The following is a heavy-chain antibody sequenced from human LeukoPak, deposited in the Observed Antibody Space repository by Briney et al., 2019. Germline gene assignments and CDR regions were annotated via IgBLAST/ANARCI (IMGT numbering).Heavy chain of an antibody. D-gene: IGHD6-19*01. CDR3: ARARIAVADFDY. CDR2: IYYSGST. Sequence: SDTLSLTCTVSGGSISNYYWSWIRQPARKEREGIGYIYYSGSTNYHPSLKSRVTISVDTSKNQFSLKLSSVTAADTAVYYCARARIAVADFDYWGQGTLVTVSS. CDR1: GGSISNYY. J-gene: IGHJ4*02. V-gene: IGHV4-59*07.